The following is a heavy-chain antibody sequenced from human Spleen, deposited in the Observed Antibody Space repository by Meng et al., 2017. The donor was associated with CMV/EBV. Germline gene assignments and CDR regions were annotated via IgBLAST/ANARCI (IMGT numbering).Heavy chain of an antibody. CDR3: ARDQEPARTWMRTGMDTAMDDAFDI. J-gene: IGHJ3*02. D-gene: IGHD5-18*01. CDR1: GYTFTGYY. V-gene: IGHV1-2*02. CDR2: INPNSGGT. Sequence: ASVKVSCKASGYTFTGYYMHWARQAPGQGLEWMGWINPNSGGTNYAQKFQGRVTMTRDTSISTAYMELSRLRSDDTAVYYCARDQEPARTWMRTGMDTAMDDAFDIWGQGTMVTVSS.